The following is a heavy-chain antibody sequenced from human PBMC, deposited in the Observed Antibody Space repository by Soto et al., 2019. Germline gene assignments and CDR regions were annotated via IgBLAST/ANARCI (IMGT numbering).Heavy chain of an antibody. CDR2: ISGSGGST. J-gene: IGHJ4*02. Sequence: GGSLRLSCAASGFTFSSYAMSWVRQAPGKGLEWVSAISGSGGSTYYADSVKGRFTISRDNSKNRLYLQMNSLRAEDTAVYYCAKDPHPYYYGSGSYVLSGPGQFDYWGQGTLVTVSS. CDR3: AKDPHPYYYGSGSYVLSGPGQFDY. CDR1: GFTFSSYA. D-gene: IGHD3-10*01. V-gene: IGHV3-23*01.